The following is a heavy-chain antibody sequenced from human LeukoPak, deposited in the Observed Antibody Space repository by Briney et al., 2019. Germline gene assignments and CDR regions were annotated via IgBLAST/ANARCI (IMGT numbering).Heavy chain of an antibody. CDR1: GFTFSSYS. Sequence: PGGSLRLSCAASGFTFSSYSMNWVRQAPGKGLEWVSSISSSSSYIYYADSVKGRFTISRDNAKNSLYLQMNSLRAEDTAVYYCAKGGGWLYYFDYWGQGTLVTVSS. D-gene: IGHD6-19*01. CDR2: ISSSSSYI. J-gene: IGHJ4*02. CDR3: AKGGGWLYYFDY. V-gene: IGHV3-21*04.